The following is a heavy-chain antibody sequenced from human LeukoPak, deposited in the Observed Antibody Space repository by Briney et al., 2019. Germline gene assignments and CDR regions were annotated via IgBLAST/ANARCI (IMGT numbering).Heavy chain of an antibody. D-gene: IGHD1-7*01. CDR3: AKGPQGSWNYFFDY. V-gene: IGHV3-23*01. CDR1: GFTFRSYA. J-gene: IGHJ4*02. CDR2: ISDSGGGM. Sequence: GGSLRLSCAASGFTFRSYAMSWVRQAPGKGLQWVSSISDSGGGMTYAASVKGRCIISRDNSKNPLYLQMDSRRAEDTAVYYCAKGPQGSWNYFFDYWGQGTLVTVSS.